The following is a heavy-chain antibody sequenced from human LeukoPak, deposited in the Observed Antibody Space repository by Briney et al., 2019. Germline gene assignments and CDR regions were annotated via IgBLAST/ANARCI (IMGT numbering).Heavy chain of an antibody. CDR3: ATEGPSYCSSTSCYAFDI. J-gene: IGHJ3*02. CDR2: MNPNSGNT. V-gene: IGHV1-8*01. Sequence: ASVKVSCKASGYTFTSYDINWVRQATGQGLEWMGWMNPNSGNTGYAQKFQGRVTMTRNTSISTAYMELSSLRSEDTAVYYRATEGPSYCSSTSCYAFDIWGQGTMVTVSS. D-gene: IGHD2-2*01. CDR1: GYTFTSYD.